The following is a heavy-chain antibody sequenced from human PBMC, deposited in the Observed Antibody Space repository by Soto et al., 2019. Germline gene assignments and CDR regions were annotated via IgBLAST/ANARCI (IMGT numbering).Heavy chain of an antibody. D-gene: IGHD5-18*01. V-gene: IGHV4-31*03. J-gene: IGHJ4*02. CDR1: GGSISSGGYY. Sequence: PSETLSLTCTVSGGSISSGGYYWSWIRQHPGKGLEWIGYIYHSGTTYYNPSLKSRVTISVDTSKNQFSLKLSSVTAADTAVYYCARAVPRGHGYNFDSWGQGTLVTVSS. CDR2: IYHSGTT. CDR3: ARAVPRGHGYNFDS.